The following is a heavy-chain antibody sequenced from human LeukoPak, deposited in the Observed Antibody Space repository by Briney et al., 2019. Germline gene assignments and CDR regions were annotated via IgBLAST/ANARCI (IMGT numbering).Heavy chain of an antibody. CDR3: AKTRPLDSSSWSHGDY. J-gene: IGHJ4*02. D-gene: IGHD6-13*01. V-gene: IGHV3-23*01. Sequence: PGGSLRLSCAASGFTFSSYAMSWVRQAPGKGLEWVSAISGSGDSTYYGDSVKGRFTISRDNSKNTLYLHMNSLRAEDTAVYYCAKTRPLDSSSWSHGDYWGQGTLVTVSS. CDR2: ISGSGDST. CDR1: GFTFSSYA.